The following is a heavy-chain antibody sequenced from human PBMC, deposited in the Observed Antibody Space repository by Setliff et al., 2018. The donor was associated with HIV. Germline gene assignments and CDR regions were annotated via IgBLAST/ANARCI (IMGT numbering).Heavy chain of an antibody. D-gene: IGHD5-18*01. CDR1: GYSFINYG. CDR3: ASGGAYYSYGFGW. J-gene: IGHJ4*02. V-gene: IGHV1-18*01. CDR2: LNAGNGDT. Sequence: ASVKVSCKASGYSFINYGISWVRQAPGQRLEWMGWLNAGNGDTNYAQKLQGRVTMTDDTSTDTVYMELSSLRSEDTAVYYCASGGAYYSYGFGWWGQGTLVTVSS.